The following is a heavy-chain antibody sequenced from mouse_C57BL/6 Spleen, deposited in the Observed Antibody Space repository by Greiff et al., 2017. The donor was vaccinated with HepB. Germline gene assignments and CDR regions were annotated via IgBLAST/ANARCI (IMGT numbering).Heavy chain of an antibody. V-gene: IGHV1-78*01. CDR3: ASRLDYGSSRGYYFDY. D-gene: IGHD1-1*01. J-gene: IGHJ2*01. CDR2: IYPRDGST. Sequence: VQLQQSDAELVKPGASVKISCKVSGYTFTDHTIHWMKQRPEQGLEWIGYIYPRDGSTKYNEKFKGKATLTADKSSSTAYMQLNSLTSEDSAVYFCASRLDYGSSRGYYFDYWGQGTTLTVSS. CDR1: GYTFTDHT.